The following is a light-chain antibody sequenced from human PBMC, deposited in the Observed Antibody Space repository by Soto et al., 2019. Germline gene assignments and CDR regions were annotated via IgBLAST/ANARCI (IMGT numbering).Light chain of an antibody. Sequence: DIQLTQSPSFLSASVGDRVTITCRASQGINNFLAWYQQRSGKAPKLLIYAASTLQSGVPSRFSGSGSGTEFTLTISSLQPEDFATYYCQHLYPYPRSFGGGTKVDI. CDR2: AAS. J-gene: IGKJ4*01. CDR1: QGINNF. V-gene: IGKV1-9*01. CDR3: QHLYPYPRS.